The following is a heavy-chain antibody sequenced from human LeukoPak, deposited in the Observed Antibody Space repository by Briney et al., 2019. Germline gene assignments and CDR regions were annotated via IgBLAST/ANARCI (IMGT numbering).Heavy chain of an antibody. CDR2: ISYDGSNK. CDR3: ARDYEDYVWGSYPERPYYYYYMDV. V-gene: IGHV3-30*04. D-gene: IGHD3-16*02. CDR1: GLSFGDYT. Sequence: GGSLRLSCEASGLSFGDYTMHWVRQPPGKGLEWVAVISYDGSNKYYADSVKGRFTISRDNSKNTLYLQMNSLRAEDTAVYYCARDYEDYVWGSYPERPYYYYYMDVWGKGTTVTVSS. J-gene: IGHJ6*03.